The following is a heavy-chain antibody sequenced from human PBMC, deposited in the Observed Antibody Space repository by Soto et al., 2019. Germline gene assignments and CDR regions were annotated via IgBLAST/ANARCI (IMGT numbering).Heavy chain of an antibody. J-gene: IGHJ5*02. V-gene: IGHV4-4*07. CDR2: ICSSGNT. CDR1: GGTISGYY. CDR3: ARGKRFSDWFDP. Sequence: SETLSLTCSVSGGTISGYYWTWIRQPAGKGLEWIGRICSSGNTKYNPSLQSRVTMSLDTSNKQFSLRLTSVTAADTAVYYCARGKRFSDWFDPWGQGTLVTVYS. D-gene: IGHD3-3*01.